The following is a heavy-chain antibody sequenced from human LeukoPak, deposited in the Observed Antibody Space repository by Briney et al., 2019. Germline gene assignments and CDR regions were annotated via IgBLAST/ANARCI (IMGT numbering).Heavy chain of an antibody. CDR1: GFTFNGYG. CDR3: ARQVAGLSKGVDV. V-gene: IGHV3-48*04. D-gene: IGHD6-19*01. J-gene: IGHJ6*02. Sequence: GGSLRLSCAASGFTFNGYGMNWVRQAPGKGLEWVSYISSISSTIHYSDSVKGRFTISRDNAKNSLYLQMNSLGAEDSAVYYCARQVAGLSKGVDVWGQGTWVTVSS. CDR2: ISSISSTI.